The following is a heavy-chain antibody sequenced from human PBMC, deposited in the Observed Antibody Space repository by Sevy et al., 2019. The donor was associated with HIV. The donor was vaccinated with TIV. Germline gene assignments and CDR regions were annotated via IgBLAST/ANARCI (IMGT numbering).Heavy chain of an antibody. J-gene: IGHJ4*02. CDR2: IYSDGST. CDR1: GFPVSSNY. CDR3: AGGKSGYGYGLDY. Sequence: GGSLRRSCAASGFPVSSNYMSWVRQAPGKGLEWVSVIYSDGSTYHADSVKGRFTISRDNSKNTLFLQMNSLRVEDTAVYYCAGGKSGYGYGLDYWGQGTLVTVSS. V-gene: IGHV3-66*01. D-gene: IGHD5-18*01.